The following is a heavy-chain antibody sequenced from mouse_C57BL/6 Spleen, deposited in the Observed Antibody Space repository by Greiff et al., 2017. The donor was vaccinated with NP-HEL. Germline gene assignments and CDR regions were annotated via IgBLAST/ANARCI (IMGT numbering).Heavy chain of an antibody. J-gene: IGHJ2*01. D-gene: IGHD2-2*01. Sequence: EVQRVESGGGLVQPKGSLKLSCAASGFSFNTYAMNWVRQAPGKGLEWVARIRSKSNNYATYYADSVKDRFTISRDDSESMLYLQMNNLKTEDTAMYYCVRHGYYFDYWGQGTTLTVSS. CDR3: VRHGYYFDY. V-gene: IGHV10-1*01. CDR2: IRSKSNNYAT. CDR1: GFSFNTYA.